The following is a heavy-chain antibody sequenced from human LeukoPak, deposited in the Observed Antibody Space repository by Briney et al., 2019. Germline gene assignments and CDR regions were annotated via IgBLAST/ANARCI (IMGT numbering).Heavy chain of an antibody. CDR3: ARGYCSGGSCYLFDV. Sequence: ASVKVSCKASGYTFTGYYMHWVRQAPGQGLEWMGWINPNSGGTNYAQKFQGWVTMTRDTSISTAYMELSRLRSDDTAVYYCARGYCSGGSCYLFDVWGQGTTVTVSS. J-gene: IGHJ6*02. D-gene: IGHD2-15*01. V-gene: IGHV1-2*04. CDR2: INPNSGGT. CDR1: GYTFTGYY.